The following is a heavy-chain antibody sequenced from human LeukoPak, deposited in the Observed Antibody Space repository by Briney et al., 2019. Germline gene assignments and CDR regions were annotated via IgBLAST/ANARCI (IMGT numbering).Heavy chain of an antibody. D-gene: IGHD6-13*01. CDR3: ARGQQLVKTD. J-gene: IGHJ4*02. CDR1: GFTFSSYG. CDR2: IWYDGSIK. V-gene: IGHV3-33*01. Sequence: GSLRLSCAASGFTFSSYGMHWVRRAPGKGLEWVAVIWYDGSIKNYADSVKGRFTISRDNSKNTVYLQMDSLRAEDTALYYCARGQQLVKTDWGQGTLVTVSS.